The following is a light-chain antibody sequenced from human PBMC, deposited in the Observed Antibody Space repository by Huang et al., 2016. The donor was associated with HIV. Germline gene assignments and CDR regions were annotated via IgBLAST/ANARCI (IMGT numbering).Light chain of an antibody. Sequence: EIVMTQSPATLSVSPGERATLSCRASPSVSSNLAWYQQKPGQSPRLLIYGASTRATGSPARFSGSGSGTEFSLTISSLQSEDFAVYYCQQYNNWPPTFGRGTKVDIK. J-gene: IGKJ3*01. CDR2: GAS. V-gene: IGKV3-15*01. CDR1: PSVSSN. CDR3: QQYNNWPPT.